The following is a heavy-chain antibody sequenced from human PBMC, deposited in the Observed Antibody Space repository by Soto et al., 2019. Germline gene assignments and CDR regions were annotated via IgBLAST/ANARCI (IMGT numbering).Heavy chain of an antibody. J-gene: IGHJ6*03. D-gene: IGHD1-1*01. CDR2: ISGSGGST. Sequence: GGSLRLSCAASGFTFSSYAMSWVRQAPGKGLEWVSAISGSGGSTYYADSVKGRFTISRDNSKNTLYLQMNSLRAEDTAVYYCAKSSLRVPIDYYYYMDVWGKGTTVTVSS. CDR1: GFTFSSYA. V-gene: IGHV3-23*01. CDR3: AKSSLRVPIDYYYYMDV.